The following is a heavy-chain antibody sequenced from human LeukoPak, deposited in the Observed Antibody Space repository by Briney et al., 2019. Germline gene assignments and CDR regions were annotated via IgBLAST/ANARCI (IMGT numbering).Heavy chain of an antibody. CDR1: GYSLTSYW. CDR3: ARGRGVMVRGVITWFDP. J-gene: IGHJ5*02. CDR2: IYPGDSDD. V-gene: IGHV5-51*01. Sequence: VESLKISWQCSGYSLTSYWIGLVRQMPGKGPEWMWLIYPGDSDDRYSPSFQGQVTISADKSISTAYLQWSSLKASDTAMYYCARGRGVMVRGVITWFDPWGQGTLVTVSS. D-gene: IGHD3-10*01.